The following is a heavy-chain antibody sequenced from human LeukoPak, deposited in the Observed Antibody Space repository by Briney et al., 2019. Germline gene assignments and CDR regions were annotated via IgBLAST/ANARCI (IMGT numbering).Heavy chain of an antibody. D-gene: IGHD3-22*01. Sequence: GGSLRLSCAASGFTFSSYGMHRVRQAPGKGLEWVAVIWYDGTNKYYADSVKGRFAISRDNSKNTLYLQMNSLRAEDTAVYYCARDRDYYDRRHYYYTGYFQHWGQGTLVTVSS. CDR1: GFTFSSYG. CDR2: IWYDGTNK. CDR3: ARDRDYYDRRHYYYTGYFQH. J-gene: IGHJ1*01. V-gene: IGHV3-33*08.